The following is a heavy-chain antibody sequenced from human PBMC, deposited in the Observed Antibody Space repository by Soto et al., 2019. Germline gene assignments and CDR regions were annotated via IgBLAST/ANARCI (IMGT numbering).Heavy chain of an antibody. CDR3: ARDYSYQRAMDV. CDR2: ISYDGSHK. V-gene: IGHV3-30-3*01. Sequence: RRLSCAASGFTFSNFAMYWVRQAPGKGLEWVTVISYDGSHKYYADSVKGRFTISRDNSKNTLYLQMNNLRAEDSAVYFCARDYSYQRAMDVWGQGTTVTVSS. CDR1: GFTFSNFA. D-gene: IGHD2-15*01. J-gene: IGHJ6*02.